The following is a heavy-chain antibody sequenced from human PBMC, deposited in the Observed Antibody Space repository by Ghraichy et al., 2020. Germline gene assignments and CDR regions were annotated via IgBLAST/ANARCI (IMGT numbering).Heavy chain of an antibody. CDR3: AKFARHWPNEYLQH. D-gene: IGHD1-1*01. Sequence: ESLNISCAASGFTFRTYAMSWVRQAPGKGLEWVSAITDNGGTTYDAESVKGRFTISRDNSKNTLFLQMNSLRGEDTAVYYCAKFARHWPNEYLQHWGQGALVTVSS. V-gene: IGHV3-23*01. CDR2: ITDNGGTT. CDR1: GFTFRTYA. J-gene: IGHJ1*01.